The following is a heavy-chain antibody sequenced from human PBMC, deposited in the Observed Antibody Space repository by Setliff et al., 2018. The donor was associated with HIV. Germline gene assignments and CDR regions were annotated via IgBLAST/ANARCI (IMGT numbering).Heavy chain of an antibody. CDR1: GYTFTNYD. CDR3: ARDPYYYDKRGYYE. CDR2: MNPNSGRA. D-gene: IGHD3-22*01. Sequence: ASVKVSCKASGYTFTNYDINWVRQSPGQGLEWLGWMNPNSGRAGSAQMFQGRVTVTIDTSTSTAYMELRTLRSDDTAVYFCARDPYYYDKRGYYEWGQGTLVTVSS. V-gene: IGHV1-8*02. J-gene: IGHJ4*02.